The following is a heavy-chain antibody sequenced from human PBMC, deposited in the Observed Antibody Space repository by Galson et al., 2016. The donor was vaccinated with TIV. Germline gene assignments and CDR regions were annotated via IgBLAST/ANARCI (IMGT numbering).Heavy chain of an antibody. V-gene: IGHV1-24*01. D-gene: IGHD2/OR15-2a*01. CDR2: FDPEVGRT. CDR3: ATVAWFPGLSLDS. J-gene: IGHJ4*02. Sequence: SVKVSCKVSGYSLTEVVMHWVRQAPGKGLEWMGGFDPEVGRTIYAQKLQGRVTMTADTSTDTAYMQLNNLASDDTAVYYCATVAWFPGLSLDSWGQGTLVIVSS. CDR1: GYSLTEVV.